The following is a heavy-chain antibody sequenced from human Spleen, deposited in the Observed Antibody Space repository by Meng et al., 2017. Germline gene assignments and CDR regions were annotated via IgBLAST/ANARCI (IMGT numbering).Heavy chain of an antibody. V-gene: IGHV3-73*01. D-gene: IGHD6-19*01. CDR1: GVTISGSD. CDR2: IGSTRKNYAT. J-gene: IGHJ4*02. CDR3: ASYRGGTYWYYFDY. Sequence: GESLKISCVVSGVTISGSDIHWVRQASGKGLEWVGRIGSTRKNYATAYAASMRGKFTISRDDSKNTAYLQMNSLRAEDTAVHYCASYRGGTYWYYFDYWGQGTLVTVSS.